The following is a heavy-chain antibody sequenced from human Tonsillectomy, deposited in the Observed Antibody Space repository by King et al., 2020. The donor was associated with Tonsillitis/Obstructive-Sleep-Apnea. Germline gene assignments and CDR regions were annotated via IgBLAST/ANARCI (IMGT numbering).Heavy chain of an antibody. CDR1: GYTFTSYG. J-gene: IGHJ4*02. CDR2: ISAYNGNT. Sequence: QLVQSGAEVKKPGASVKVSCKASGYTFTSYGISWVRQAPGQGLEWMGWISAYNGNTNYAQKLQGRVTMTTDTSTSTAYMELRNLRSDDTAVYYCALNDYGDYGVYYFDYWGQGTLVTVSS. CDR3: ALNDYGDYGVYYFDY. V-gene: IGHV1-18*01. D-gene: IGHD4-17*01.